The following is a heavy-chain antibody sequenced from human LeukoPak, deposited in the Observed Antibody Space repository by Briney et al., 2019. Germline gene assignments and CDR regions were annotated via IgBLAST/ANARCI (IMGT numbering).Heavy chain of an antibody. D-gene: IGHD5-12*01. CDR2: IYSSGST. CDR3: ARVHSGYDFGNRKYYYFDY. V-gene: IGHV4-59*11. CDR1: GGSISNHY. Sequence: SETLSLTCTVSGGSISNHYWSWIRQPPGKGLEWIAYIYSSGSTNYNPSLKSRVTISVDSSKNQFSLKLSSVAAADTAVYYCARVHSGYDFGNRKYYYFDYWGQGTLVTVSS. J-gene: IGHJ4*02.